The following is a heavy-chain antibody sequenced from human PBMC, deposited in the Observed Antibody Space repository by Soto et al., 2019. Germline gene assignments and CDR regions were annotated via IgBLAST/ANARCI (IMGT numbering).Heavy chain of an antibody. CDR1: GYTFTSYG. J-gene: IGHJ6*02. CDR3: ARALPDFDILTGYYYYYGMDV. V-gene: IGHV1-18*01. Sequence: QVQLVQSGAEVKKPGASVKVSCKASGYTFTSYGISWVRQAPGQGLEWMGWISAYNGNTNYAQKRQGRVTSTTDTPASTAYMELRSLRSDDTAVHYCARALPDFDILTGYYYYYGMDVWGQGTTVTVSS. D-gene: IGHD3-9*01. CDR2: ISAYNGNT.